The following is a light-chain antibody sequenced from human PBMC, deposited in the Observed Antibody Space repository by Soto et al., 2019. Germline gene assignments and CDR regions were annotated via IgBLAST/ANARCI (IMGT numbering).Light chain of an antibody. J-gene: IGKJ1*01. V-gene: IGKV3-20*01. Sequence: EIVLTQSPGTVSLSPGERDTISCRASQSVSSNYLAWYQQKPGQAPRLLIYGASSRATGIPDRFSGSGSGTDLTLTISRLESEDFAVYYCQQYGGLPRTFGQGTKVEIK. CDR1: QSVSSNY. CDR3: QQYGGLPRT. CDR2: GAS.